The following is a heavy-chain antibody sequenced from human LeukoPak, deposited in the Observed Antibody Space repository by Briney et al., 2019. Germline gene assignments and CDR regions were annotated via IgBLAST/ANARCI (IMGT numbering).Heavy chain of an antibody. J-gene: IGHJ4*02. CDR3: AKANYYDSSGYYFDY. CDR1: GFIFRNYA. V-gene: IGHV3-9*01. D-gene: IGHD3-22*01. Sequence: FPRLSCAPSGFIFRNYAMHWVRQAPGKGLEWVSGISWNSGSIGYADSVKGRFTISRDNAKNSLYLQMNSLRAEDTALYYCAKANYYDSSGYYFDYWGQGTLITVSS. CDR2: ISWNSGSI.